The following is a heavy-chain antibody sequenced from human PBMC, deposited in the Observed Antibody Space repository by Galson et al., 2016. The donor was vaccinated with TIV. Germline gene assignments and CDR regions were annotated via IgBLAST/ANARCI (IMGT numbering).Heavy chain of an antibody. CDR1: GGTFSTNA. CDR3: AREGIGTTSYYYGLDV. CDR2: IIPMFGST. V-gene: IGHV1-69*06. J-gene: IGHJ6*02. Sequence: SVKVSCKASGGTFSTNAINWVRQAPGQGLEWMGRIIPMFGSTTYAQKFQGRLTIIADISTSTNYMELVLSNLRSDDTAVYYCAREGIGTTSYYYGLDVWGQGTAVTVSS. D-gene: IGHD1-14*01.